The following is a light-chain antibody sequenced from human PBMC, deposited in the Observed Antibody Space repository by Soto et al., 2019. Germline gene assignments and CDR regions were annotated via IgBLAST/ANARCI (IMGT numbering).Light chain of an antibody. CDR3: QQRSSWPRT. Sequence: EIVLTQSPATLSLSPGERAALSCRASQSVNSYLAWYQQKPGQAPRLLMYDASNRATGIPARFSGSGSGTDFTLTISSLEPEDFAVCYCQQRSSWPRTFGQGTKVEIK. CDR2: DAS. V-gene: IGKV3-11*01. CDR1: QSVNSY. J-gene: IGKJ1*01.